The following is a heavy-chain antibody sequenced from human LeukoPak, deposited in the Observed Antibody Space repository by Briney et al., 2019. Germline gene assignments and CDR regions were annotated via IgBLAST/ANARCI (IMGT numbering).Heavy chain of an antibody. CDR2: IKQDGSEK. V-gene: IGHV3-7*01. D-gene: IGHD2-15*01. Sequence: GGPLRLSCAASGFTFSSYWMSCVRKAPGKGLERVANIKQDGSEKYYVDSVKGRFTISRGNARNSLYLQMNSMRAEDTAVYYCARDHELYCSGGSCSRMDVWGKGTTVTISS. CDR3: ARDHELYCSGGSCSRMDV. J-gene: IGHJ6*03. CDR1: GFTFSSYW.